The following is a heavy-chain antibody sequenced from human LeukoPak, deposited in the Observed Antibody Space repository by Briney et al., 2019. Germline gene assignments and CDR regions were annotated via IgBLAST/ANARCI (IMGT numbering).Heavy chain of an antibody. CDR3: ARVTGYMVEDYFDS. D-gene: IGHD6-13*01. J-gene: IGHJ4*02. Sequence: SETLSLTYTVSGGSISSYYWSWLRQPPGKGLEWIGYIYYSGSTNYNPSLKSRVTISVDTSKNQFSLRLRSVTAADTAVYYCARVTGYMVEDYFDSWGQGTLVTVSS. V-gene: IGHV4-59*01. CDR2: IYYSGST. CDR1: GGSISSYY.